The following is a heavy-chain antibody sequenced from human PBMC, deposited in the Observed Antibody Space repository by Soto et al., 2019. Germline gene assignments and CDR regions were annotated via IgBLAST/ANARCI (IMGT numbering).Heavy chain of an antibody. Sequence: EVQLVESGGGLVQAGGSLRLSCAASGFAFSNSWMSWVHQSPARGLEWVANINQDGTVKDYLDSVKGRFTVSRDNAKNSLYLQMKSLRAEDTALYYCALDYGDWGRGTLVTVSS. V-gene: IGHV3-7*01. J-gene: IGHJ4*02. D-gene: IGHD3-16*01. CDR1: GFAFSNSW. CDR3: ALDYGD. CDR2: INQDGTVK.